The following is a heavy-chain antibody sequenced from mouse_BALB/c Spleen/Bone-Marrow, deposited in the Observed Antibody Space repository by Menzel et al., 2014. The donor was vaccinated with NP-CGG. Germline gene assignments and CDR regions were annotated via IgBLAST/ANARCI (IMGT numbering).Heavy chain of an antibody. J-gene: IGHJ4*01. D-gene: IGHD2-3*01. Sequence: EVMLVESGGGLVQPGGSLKLSCAASGFTFSSYGMSWVRQTPDKRLELVATINSNGGSAYYPDSVKGRFTISRDNAKNTLYLQMSSLKSEDTAMYYCARDGYYVFYAMDYWGQGTPVTVSS. CDR1: GFTFSSYG. V-gene: IGHV5-6-3*01. CDR2: INSNGGSA. CDR3: ARDGYYVFYAMDY.